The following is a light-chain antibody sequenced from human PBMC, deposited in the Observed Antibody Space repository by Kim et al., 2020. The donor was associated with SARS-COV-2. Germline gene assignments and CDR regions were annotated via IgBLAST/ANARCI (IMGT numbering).Light chain of an antibody. J-gene: IGKJ1*01. CDR3: QQYGSPWT. V-gene: IGKV3-20*01. CDR2: GAS. CDR1: QSVSSSY. Sequence: LSPGERATRSCRASQSVSSSYLAWYQQKPGQAPRLLIYGASSRATGIPDRFSGSGSGTDFTLTISRLEPEDFAVYYCQQYGSPWTFGQGTKVDIK.